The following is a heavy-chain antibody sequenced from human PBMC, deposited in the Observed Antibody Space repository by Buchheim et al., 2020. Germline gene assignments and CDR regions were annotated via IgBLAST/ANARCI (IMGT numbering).Heavy chain of an antibody. D-gene: IGHD3-22*01. CDR1: GFTFSSYA. V-gene: IGHV3-23*01. CDR2: ISGSGGST. Sequence: EVQLLESGGGLVQPGGSLRLSCAASGFTFSSYAMSWVRQAPGKGLEWVSAISGSGGSTYYADPVKGRFTISRDNSKNTLYLQMNSLRAEDTAVYYCAKVREETYYDSSGYEYYYYYYYMDVWGKGTT. J-gene: IGHJ6*03. CDR3: AKVREETYYDSSGYEYYYYYYYMDV.